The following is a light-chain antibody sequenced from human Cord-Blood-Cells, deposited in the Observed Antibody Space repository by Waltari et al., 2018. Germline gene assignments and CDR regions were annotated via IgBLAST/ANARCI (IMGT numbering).Light chain of an antibody. CDR2: DVS. V-gene: IGLV2-11*01. CDR3: CSDAGSYTLV. J-gene: IGLJ3*02. Sequence: QSALTQPRSVSGSPGQSVTISCTGTSSDVGGYNSVSWYQQHPGKAPKLMIYDVSKRPSGVPDRFSSSKSGNTASLTSSGLQAEDEADYYCCSDAGSYTLVFGGGTKLTVL. CDR1: SSDVGGYNS.